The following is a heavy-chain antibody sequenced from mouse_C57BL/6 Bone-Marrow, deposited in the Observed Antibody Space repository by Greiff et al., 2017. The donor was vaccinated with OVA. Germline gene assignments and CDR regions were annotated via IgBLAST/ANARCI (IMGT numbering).Heavy chain of an antibody. CDR1: GFTFSDYG. CDR3: ANGSSYSFDF. J-gene: IGHJ1*03. D-gene: IGHD1-1*01. Sequence: EVQVVESGGGLVKPGGSLKLSCAASGFTFSDYGMHWVRQAPEKGLEWVAYISRGSSTIYYADTVTGRFTISRDNAKNNLFLQMTSLRSEDTAVYYWANGSSYSFDFWGTGTTVTVSS. V-gene: IGHV5-17*01. CDR2: ISRGSSTI.